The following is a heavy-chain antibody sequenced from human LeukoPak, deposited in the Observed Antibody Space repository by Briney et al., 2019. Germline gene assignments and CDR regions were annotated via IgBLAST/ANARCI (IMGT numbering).Heavy chain of an antibody. CDR3: ARGRGWGILDS. D-gene: IGHD6-19*01. CDR2: MTPNSEKR. J-gene: IGHJ4*02. V-gene: IGHV1-8*01. Sequence: ASVKVSCKTSGYPFTSYDIHWVRQAAGHGPEWMSWMTPNSEKRAYAQKFQGRVTMTTNTSIDTAYMELSSLTFDDTAIYYCARGRGWGILDSWGQGHLVTVSS. CDR1: GYPFTSYD.